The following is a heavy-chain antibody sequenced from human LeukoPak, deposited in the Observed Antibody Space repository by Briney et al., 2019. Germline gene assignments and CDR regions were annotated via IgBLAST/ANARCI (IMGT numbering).Heavy chain of an antibody. CDR1: GYTFTNYA. CDR3: ARSRYDSSGYYPLHFDY. J-gene: IGHJ4*02. Sequence: ASVKVSCKAPGYTFTNYAIHWVRQAPGQRLEWMGRINAGNGNTKYSQEFQDRVTITRDTSATTAYMELNSLRSEDMAVYYCARSRYDSSGYYPLHFDYWGQGTLVTVSS. V-gene: IGHV1-3*03. D-gene: IGHD3-22*01. CDR2: INAGNGNT.